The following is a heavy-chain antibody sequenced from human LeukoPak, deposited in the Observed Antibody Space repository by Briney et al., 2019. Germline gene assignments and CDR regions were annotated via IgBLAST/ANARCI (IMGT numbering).Heavy chain of an antibody. D-gene: IGHD6-13*01. Sequence: SEALSLTCAVYGGSFSGYYWSWIRQPPGKGLEWIGEINHSGSTNYNPSLKSRVTISVDTSKNQFSLKLSSVTAADTAVYYCARGAGAAAGTSTDYWGQGTLVTVSS. CDR1: GGSFSGYY. CDR3: ARGAGAAAGTSTDY. V-gene: IGHV4-34*01. CDR2: INHSGST. J-gene: IGHJ4*02.